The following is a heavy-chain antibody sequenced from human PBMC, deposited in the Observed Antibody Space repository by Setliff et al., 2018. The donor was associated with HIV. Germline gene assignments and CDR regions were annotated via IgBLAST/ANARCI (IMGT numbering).Heavy chain of an antibody. CDR3: ARDVAVAGTEF. CDR2: INRDGSEK. CDR1: TFRNSW. J-gene: IGHJ4*02. V-gene: IGHV3-7*01. Sequence: TFRNSWMSLVRQAPGKGLEWVAHINRDGSEKNHVDSVKGRFTSSRDNARNSLYLQMNSLKADDTAVYYCARDVAVAGTEFWGQGTLVTVSS. D-gene: IGHD6-19*01.